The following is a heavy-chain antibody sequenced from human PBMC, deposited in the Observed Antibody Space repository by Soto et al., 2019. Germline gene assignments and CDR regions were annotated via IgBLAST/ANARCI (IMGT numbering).Heavy chain of an antibody. V-gene: IGHV3-23*01. Sequence: GGSLRLSSTASGFTFRSYAMSWVRQAPGKGLEWVSAISGSGGSTYYADSVKGRFTISRDNSKNTLYLQMNSLRAEDTAVYYCAKESIGYYDHGAFDIWGQGTMVTVSS. CDR2: ISGSGGST. CDR1: GFTFRSYA. D-gene: IGHD3-22*01. CDR3: AKESIGYYDHGAFDI. J-gene: IGHJ3*02.